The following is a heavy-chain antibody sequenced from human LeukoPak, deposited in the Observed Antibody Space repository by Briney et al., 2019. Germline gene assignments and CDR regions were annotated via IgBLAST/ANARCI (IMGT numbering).Heavy chain of an antibody. J-gene: IGHJ6*02. Sequence: PGGSLRLSCAASGFTFSSYGMHWVRQAPGKGLEWVAVISYDGSNKYYADCVKGRFTISRDNSKNTLYLQMNSLRAEDTAVYYCAKDRYYDSSGYPYYYGMDVWGQGTTVTVSS. V-gene: IGHV3-30*18. CDR2: ISYDGSNK. CDR3: AKDRYYDSSGYPYYYGMDV. CDR1: GFTFSSYG. D-gene: IGHD3-22*01.